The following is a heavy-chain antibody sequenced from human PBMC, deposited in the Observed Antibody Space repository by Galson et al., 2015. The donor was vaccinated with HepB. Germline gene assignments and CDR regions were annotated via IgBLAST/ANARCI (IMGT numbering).Heavy chain of an antibody. V-gene: IGHV3-48*01. CDR1: GFTFSTYS. J-gene: IGHJ4*02. D-gene: IGHD3-22*01. CDR3: ARDRLYYYDSSGCRYDY. CDR2: ISSNTSTI. Sequence: SLRLSCAASGFTFSTYSMNWVRQAPGKGLEWVSYISSNTSTIYYADSVKGRFTISRDNAKNTLYLQMNSLRAEDTAVYYCARDRLYYYDSSGCRYDYVGQRTLVTVSS.